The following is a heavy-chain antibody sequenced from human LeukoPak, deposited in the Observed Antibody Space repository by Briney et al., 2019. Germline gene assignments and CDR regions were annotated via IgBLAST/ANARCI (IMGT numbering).Heavy chain of an antibody. CDR1: GGSFSSYY. CDR2: INPSGSA. J-gene: IGHJ4*02. CDR3: ARGTNGPRLNY. Sequence: SSETLSLTCAVNGGSFSSYYWTWIRQSPGKGLEWIGEINPSGSANYHPSLKSRVTTSLDTSNNQFSLRLRSVTAAETALYYCARGTNGPRLNYWGQGTLVTVSS. D-gene: IGHD5-12*01. V-gene: IGHV4-34*01.